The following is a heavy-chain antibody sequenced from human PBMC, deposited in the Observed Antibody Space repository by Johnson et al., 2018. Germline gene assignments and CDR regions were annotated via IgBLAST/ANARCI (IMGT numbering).Heavy chain of an antibody. CDR3: AGGAYYASSGYYARSMGAFDI. CDR1: GLTFSSYG. Sequence: QVQLQESAGGLVQPGGSLRLSCAASGLTFSSYGMHWVRQAPGKGLEWVAVISYDGSNKYYADSVKGRFTISRDNSKNTLFQQMNSLRAGDTAGYYCAGGAYYASSGYYARSMGAFDIWGQGTMVTVSS. V-gene: IGHV3-30*03. D-gene: IGHD3-22*01. J-gene: IGHJ3*02. CDR2: ISYDGSNK.